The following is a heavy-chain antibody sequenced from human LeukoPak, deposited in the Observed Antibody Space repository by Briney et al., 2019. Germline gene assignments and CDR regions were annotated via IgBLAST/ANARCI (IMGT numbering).Heavy chain of an antibody. J-gene: IGHJ6*03. CDR1: GYTLTELS. Sequence: ASVKVSCKVSGYTLTELSMHWVRQAPGKGLEWMGGFDPEDGETIYAQKFQGRVTMTEDTSTDTAYMELSSLRSEDTAVYYCATVRRAVAGNYYYYMDVWGKGTTVTVSS. CDR2: FDPEDGET. V-gene: IGHV1-24*01. CDR3: ATVRRAVAGNYYYYMDV. D-gene: IGHD6-19*01.